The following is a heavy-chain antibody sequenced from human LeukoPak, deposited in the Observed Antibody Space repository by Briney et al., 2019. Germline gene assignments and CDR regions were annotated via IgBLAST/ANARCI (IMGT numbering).Heavy chain of an antibody. J-gene: IGHJ4*02. CDR3: ARENGYRYDY. V-gene: IGHV4-34*01. Sequence: SETLSLTCAVYGGSFSGYYWSWIRQPPGKRLEWIGEINHSGSTNYNPSLKSRVTISVDTSKNQFSLKLSSVTAADTALYYCARENGYRYDYWGQGTLVTVSS. CDR1: GGSFSGYY. D-gene: IGHD5-18*01. CDR2: INHSGST.